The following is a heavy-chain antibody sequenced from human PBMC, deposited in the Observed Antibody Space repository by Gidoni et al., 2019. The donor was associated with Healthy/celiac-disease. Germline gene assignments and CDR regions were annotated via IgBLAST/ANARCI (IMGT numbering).Heavy chain of an antibody. V-gene: IGHV3-66*02. CDR1: GFTVSSNY. J-gene: IGHJ4*02. CDR3: ANMVRGADGFDY. D-gene: IGHD3-10*01. Sequence: EVQLVESGGGLVQPGGSLRLSCAASGFTVSSNYMSWVRQAPGKGLEWVSVIYSGGSTYYADSVKGRFTISRDNSKNTLYLQMNSLRAEDTAVYYCANMVRGADGFDYWGQGTLVTVSS. CDR2: IYSGGST.